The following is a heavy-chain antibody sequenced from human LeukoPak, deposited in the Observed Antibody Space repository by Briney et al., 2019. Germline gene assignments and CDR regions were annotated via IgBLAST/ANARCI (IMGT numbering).Heavy chain of an antibody. D-gene: IGHD3-9*01. CDR1: RFTFSSFG. CDR2: VAYDGGNK. V-gene: IGHV3-30*18. J-gene: IGHJ3*02. CDR3: AKEHATYYDILTGSGDAFDI. Sequence: GRSLRLSCAASRFTFSSFGMHWVRQAPGKGLEWVAVVAYDGGNKYYADSVKGRFTISRDNSKNTLYLQMKSLRAEDTAVYYCAKEHATYYDILTGSGDAFDIWGQGTMVTVSS.